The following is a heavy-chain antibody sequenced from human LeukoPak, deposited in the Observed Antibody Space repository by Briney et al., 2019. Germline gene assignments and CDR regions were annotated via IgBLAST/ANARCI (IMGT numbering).Heavy chain of an antibody. CDR3: ARDSYFGSGNYYIDY. J-gene: IGHJ4*02. V-gene: IGHV4-4*07. D-gene: IGHD3-10*01. CDR1: GASISSYY. Sequence: SETLSLTCTVSGASISSYYWSWIRQPAGKGLEWIGRGSTSGSTNYNPSLMSRVTMSVETSKNQFSLKLSSVTAADTAVYYCARDSYFGSGNYYIDYWGQGTLVTVSS. CDR2: GSTSGST.